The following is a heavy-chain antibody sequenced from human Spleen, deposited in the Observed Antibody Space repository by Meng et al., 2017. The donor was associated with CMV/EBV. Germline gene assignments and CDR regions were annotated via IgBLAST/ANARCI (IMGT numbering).Heavy chain of an antibody. CDR2: ISYDGSNK. Sequence: GGSLRLSCAASGFTFSSYAMHWVRQAPGKGLEWVAVISYDGSNKYYADSVKGRFTISRDNSKNTLYLQMNSLRAEDTAVYYCAREVRQQLVFYGMGVWGQGTSVTVSS. CDR3: AREVRQQLVFYGMGV. CDR1: GFTFSSYA. V-gene: IGHV3-30*04. J-gene: IGHJ6*02. D-gene: IGHD6-13*01.